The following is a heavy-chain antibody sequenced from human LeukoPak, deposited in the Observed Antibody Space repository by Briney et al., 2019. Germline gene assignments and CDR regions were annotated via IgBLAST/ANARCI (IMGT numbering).Heavy chain of an antibody. V-gene: IGHV4-38-2*01. CDR3: AKDSSGYYYGNWFDP. CDR2: IYHSGST. J-gene: IGHJ5*02. Sequence: PSETLSLTCAVSGYSISSGYYWGWIRQPPGKGLECIGRIYHSGSTYYNPSLKSRVTISVDTSKNQFSLKLSSVTAADTAVYYCAKDSSGYYYGNWFDPWGQGTLVTVSS. CDR1: GYSISSGYY. D-gene: IGHD3-22*01.